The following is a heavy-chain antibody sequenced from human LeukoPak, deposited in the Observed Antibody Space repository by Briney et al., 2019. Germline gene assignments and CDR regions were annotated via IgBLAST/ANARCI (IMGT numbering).Heavy chain of an antibody. CDR2: IIPISGTA. Sequence: GASVKVSCKTSGGTFSSYAFSWVRQAPGQGLEWMGGIIPISGTANYAQKFQGRVTIIADKSTSTAYMELTSLRSEDTAVYYCARVGGREYNYGPVVYQPYDYWGQGTLVTVSS. V-gene: IGHV1-69*06. J-gene: IGHJ4*02. CDR1: GGTFSSYA. D-gene: IGHD5-18*01. CDR3: ARVGGREYNYGPVVYQPYDY.